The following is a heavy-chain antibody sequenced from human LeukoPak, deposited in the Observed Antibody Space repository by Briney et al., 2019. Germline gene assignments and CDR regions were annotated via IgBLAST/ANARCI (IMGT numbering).Heavy chain of an antibody. V-gene: IGHV4-61*02. CDR3: ARGPTMSGMQILDD. Sequence: SQTLSLTCSVSGGSTTNAFYYWNWIRQPAGKGLEWIGRINTYGTTTYNPSLKSRVTILMETSKNQFSLNLTSVTATDTAVYYCARGPTMSGMQILDDWGQGTLVSVSS. D-gene: IGHD5-24*01. CDR2: INTYGTT. J-gene: IGHJ4*02. CDR1: GGSTTNAFYY.